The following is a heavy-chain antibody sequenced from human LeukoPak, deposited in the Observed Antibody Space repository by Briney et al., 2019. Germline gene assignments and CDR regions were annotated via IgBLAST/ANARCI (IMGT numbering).Heavy chain of an antibody. Sequence: ASGPTLVNPTQTLTLTCTFSGFSLSTSGVGVGWIRQPPGKALEWLALIYWNDDKRYSPSLKSRLTITKDTSKNQVVLTMTNMDPVDTATYYCAHHKSDRYYYDSSGYDYWGQGTLVTVSS. V-gene: IGHV2-5*01. CDR2: IYWNDDK. CDR1: GFSLSTSGVG. CDR3: AHHKSDRYYYDSSGYDY. D-gene: IGHD3-22*01. J-gene: IGHJ4*02.